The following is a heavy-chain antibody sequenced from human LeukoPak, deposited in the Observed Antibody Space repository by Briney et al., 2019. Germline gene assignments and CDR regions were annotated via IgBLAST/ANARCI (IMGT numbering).Heavy chain of an antibody. D-gene: IGHD3-10*01. J-gene: IGHJ6*03. Sequence: SETLSLTCSVSGGSISSYYWTWIRQSPGGGLEYIGYIFYSGSTNYNPSLKSRVTISVDKSKNQFSLKLSSVTAADTAVYYCARAGVRGGYYYYYYYMDVWGKGTTVTVSS. CDR2: IFYSGST. V-gene: IGHV4-59*12. CDR1: GGSISSYY. CDR3: ARAGVRGGYYYYYYYMDV.